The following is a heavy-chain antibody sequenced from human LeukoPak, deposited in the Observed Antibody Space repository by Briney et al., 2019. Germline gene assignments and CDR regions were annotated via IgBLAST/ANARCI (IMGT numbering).Heavy chain of an antibody. J-gene: IGHJ5*02. V-gene: IGHV4-4*07. CDR2: MYISGTT. Sequence: SETLSLTCSVSGGSISSYYWSWIRQPAGKGLEWIGRMYISGTTNYNPSLKSRVTMSLDTSNNQFSLRLSSVTAADTAVYYCARDYCTRGGDCYKEDLFDPWGQGTLVTVSA. CDR3: ARDYCTRGGDCYKEDLFDP. CDR1: GGSISSYY. D-gene: IGHD2-21*02.